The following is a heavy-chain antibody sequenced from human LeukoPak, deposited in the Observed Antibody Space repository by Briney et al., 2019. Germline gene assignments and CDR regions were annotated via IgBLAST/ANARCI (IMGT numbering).Heavy chain of an antibody. J-gene: IGHJ4*02. CDR1: GITLSNYG. V-gene: IGHV3-23*01. CDR2: ISDSGGST. CDR3: ARGSGSFPE. Sequence: GGSLRLSCAVSGITLSNYGMSWVRQAPGKGLEWVAGISDSGGSTNYADSVKGRFTISRDNPKNTLYLQMNSLRAEDTAVYYCARGSGSFPEWGLGTLVTVSS. D-gene: IGHD3-10*01.